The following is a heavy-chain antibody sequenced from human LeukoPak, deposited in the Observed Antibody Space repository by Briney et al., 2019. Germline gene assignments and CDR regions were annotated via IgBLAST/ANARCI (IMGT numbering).Heavy chain of an antibody. CDR1: GGSISSSGYY. CDR2: IYYSGST. J-gene: IGHJ5*02. Sequence: PSETLSLTCSVSGGSISSSGYYWGWIRQPPGKGLEWIGSIYYSGSTYYNPSLKSRVTISVDTSKNQFSLKLSSVTAADTAVYYCASEQLLRYFDWLPHGWFDPWGQRTLVTVSS. D-gene: IGHD3-9*01. V-gene: IGHV4-39*07. CDR3: ASEQLLRYFDWLPHGWFDP.